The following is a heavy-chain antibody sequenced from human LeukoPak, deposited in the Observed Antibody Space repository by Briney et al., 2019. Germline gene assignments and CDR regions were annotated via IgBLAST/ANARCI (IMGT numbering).Heavy chain of an antibody. CDR3: ARVLGVYSSSWYSGPYYYYYMDV. Sequence: ASVKVSCKASGGTFSSYAISWVRQAPGQGLEWMGRIIPILGIANYAQKFQGRVTITADKSTSTAYMELSSLRSEDTAVYYCARVLGVYSSSWYSGPYYYYYMDVWGKGTTVTVSS. J-gene: IGHJ6*03. CDR2: IIPILGIA. V-gene: IGHV1-69*04. CDR1: GGTFSSYA. D-gene: IGHD6-13*01.